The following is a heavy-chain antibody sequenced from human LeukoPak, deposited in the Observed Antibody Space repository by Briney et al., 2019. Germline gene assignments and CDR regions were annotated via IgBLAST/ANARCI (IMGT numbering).Heavy chain of an antibody. V-gene: IGHV1-18*01. CDR3: ARDRVVIAATHDYYYYMDV. J-gene: IGHJ6*03. CDR1: GYTFTSYG. D-gene: IGHD2-15*01. Sequence: ASVKVSCKASGYTFTSYGISWVRQAPGQGLEWMGWISAYNGNTNYAQKLQGRVTMTTDTSTSTAYMELRSLRSDDTAVYYCARDRVVIAATHDYYYYMDVWGKGTTVTVSS. CDR2: ISAYNGNT.